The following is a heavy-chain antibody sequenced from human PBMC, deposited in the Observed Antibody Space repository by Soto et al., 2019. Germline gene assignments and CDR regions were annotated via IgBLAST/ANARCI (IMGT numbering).Heavy chain of an antibody. D-gene: IGHD3-22*01. Sequence: SETLSLTCTVSGGSISSGDYYWSWIRQPPGEGLEWIGYIYYSGSTYYNPSLKSRVTISVDTSKNQFSLKLSSVTAADTAVYYCARVGSYYYDSSGYRKNYGMDVWGQGTTVTVSS. CDR2: IYYSGST. CDR1: GGSISSGDYY. J-gene: IGHJ6*02. CDR3: ARVGSYYYDSSGYRKNYGMDV. V-gene: IGHV4-30-4*01.